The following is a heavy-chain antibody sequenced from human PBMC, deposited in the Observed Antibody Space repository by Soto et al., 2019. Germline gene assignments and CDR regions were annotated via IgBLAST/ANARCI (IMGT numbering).Heavy chain of an antibody. CDR3: GMDSSSWEY. V-gene: IGHV3-23*01. CDR1: GFTFSAYA. CDR2: VTKSGNT. J-gene: IGHJ4*02. D-gene: IGHD6-13*01. Sequence: GGSLRLSCAASGFTFSAYAMTWVRQAPEKGLEWVSAVTKSGNTYYGDSVKGRFTISRDNSKNILYLQMNSLRAEDTAVYYCGMDSSSWEYWGQGTLVTVSS.